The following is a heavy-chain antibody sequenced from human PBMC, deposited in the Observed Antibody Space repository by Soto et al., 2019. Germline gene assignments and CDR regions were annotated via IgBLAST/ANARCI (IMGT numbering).Heavy chain of an antibody. V-gene: IGHV4-34*01. D-gene: IGHD3-16*02. CDR3: ARVSLNYYYHMDV. CDR2: INHSGST. CDR1: GGSFSGHY. Sequence: PSETLSLTCAVYGGSFSGHYWSWIRQPPGKGLEWIGEINHSGSTNYNPSLKSRVTISVDTSKNQFSLKLSSVTAADTAVYYCARVSLNYYYHMDVWGKGTTVTVSS. J-gene: IGHJ6*03.